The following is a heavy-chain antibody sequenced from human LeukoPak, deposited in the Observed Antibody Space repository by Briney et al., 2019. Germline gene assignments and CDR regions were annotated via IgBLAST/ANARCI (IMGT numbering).Heavy chain of an antibody. CDR1: GGSISSYY. Sequence: PSETLSLTCTVSGGSISSYYWSWVRQPPGKGLEWIGYIYYSGSTNYNPSLKSRVTISVDTSKNQFSLKLSSVTAADTAVYYCAREMDRFDSRPWNAFDIWGQGTMVTVSS. CDR3: AREMDRFDSRPWNAFDI. CDR2: IYYSGST. V-gene: IGHV4-59*01. D-gene: IGHD3-22*01. J-gene: IGHJ3*02.